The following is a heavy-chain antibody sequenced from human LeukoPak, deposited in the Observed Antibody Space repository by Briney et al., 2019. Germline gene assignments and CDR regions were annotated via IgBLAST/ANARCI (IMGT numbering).Heavy chain of an antibody. CDR2: LYSGGKT. J-gene: IGHJ5*02. Sequence: PEGSLRLSCAASGFTISSNYMSWVRQAPGKGLEWVSILYSGGKTDYADPVKGRFTISRDNAKNTLYLEMNSLRADDTAVYYCVSTLGTWGQGTLVTVSS. CDR3: VSTLGT. V-gene: IGHV3-53*01. D-gene: IGHD3-3*02. CDR1: GFTISSNY.